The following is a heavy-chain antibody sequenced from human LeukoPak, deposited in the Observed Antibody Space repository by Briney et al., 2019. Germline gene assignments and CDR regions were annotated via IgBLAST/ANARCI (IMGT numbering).Heavy chain of an antibody. Sequence: SETLSLTCTVSGGSISSSYYYWGWIRQPPGKGLEWIVSIFYSGSTYYNPSLKSRVTISLDTSKNQFSLRLSSVTAADTAVYYCARHSAVTTFIFDYWGQGTLVTVSA. D-gene: IGHD4-17*01. CDR2: IFYSGST. CDR3: ARHSAVTTFIFDY. V-gene: IGHV4-39*01. J-gene: IGHJ4*02. CDR1: GGSISSSYYY.